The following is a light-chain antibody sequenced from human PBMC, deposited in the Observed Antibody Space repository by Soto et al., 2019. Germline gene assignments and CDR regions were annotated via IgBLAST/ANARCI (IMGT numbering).Light chain of an antibody. CDR3: QERSIWPPSFT. CDR1: QSVSSY. Sequence: EIVLTQSPATLSLSPGERAIFSCRASQSVSSYLAWYQQKPGQAPRLLIFDATKRTADTPARFSGSGSGTDFTLTISSLEPEDSAVYYCQERSIWPPSFTFGPGTKV. J-gene: IGKJ3*01. CDR2: DAT. V-gene: IGKV3-11*01.